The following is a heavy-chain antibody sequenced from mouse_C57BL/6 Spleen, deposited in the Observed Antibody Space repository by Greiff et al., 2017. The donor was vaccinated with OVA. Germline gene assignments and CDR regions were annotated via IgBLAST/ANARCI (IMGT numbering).Heavy chain of an antibody. CDR2: IDPETGGT. V-gene: IGHV1-15*01. D-gene: IGHD2-4*01. J-gene: IGHJ2*01. Sequence: QVQLKESGAELVRPGASVTLSCKASGYTFTDYEMHWVKQTPVHGLEWIGAIDPETGGTAYNQKFKGKAILTADKSSSTAYMELRSLTSEDSAVYYCTRSPFYYDYDERSRWGQGTTLTVSS. CDR3: TRSPFYYDYDERSR. CDR1: GYTFTDYE.